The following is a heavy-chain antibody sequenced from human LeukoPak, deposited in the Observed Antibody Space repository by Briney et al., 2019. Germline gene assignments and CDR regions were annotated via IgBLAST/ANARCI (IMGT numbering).Heavy chain of an antibody. CDR3: ARTDYGDYYYYYYYMDV. V-gene: IGHV1-18*01. CDR1: GGTFSSYA. CDR2: ISAYNGNT. D-gene: IGHD4-17*01. Sequence: GASVKVSCKASGGTFSSYAISWVRQAPGQGLEWMGWISAYNGNTNYAQKLQGRVTMTTDTSTSTAYMELRSLRSDDTAVYYCARTDYGDYYYYYYYMDVWGKGTTVTVSS. J-gene: IGHJ6*03.